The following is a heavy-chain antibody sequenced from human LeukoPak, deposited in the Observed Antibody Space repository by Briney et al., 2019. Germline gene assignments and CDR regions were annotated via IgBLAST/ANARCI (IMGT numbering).Heavy chain of an antibody. D-gene: IGHD3-22*01. Sequence: ASVKVSCKASGHTFSGYYMHWVRQAPGQGLEWMGWINPNSGGTNYAQKFQGRVTMTWDTSINTAYMELSRLRSDDTAVYYCANNRQWFLYCFDYWGQGALVTVSS. J-gene: IGHJ4*02. CDR1: GHTFSGYY. CDR2: INPNSGGT. CDR3: ANNRQWFLYCFDY. V-gene: IGHV1-2*02.